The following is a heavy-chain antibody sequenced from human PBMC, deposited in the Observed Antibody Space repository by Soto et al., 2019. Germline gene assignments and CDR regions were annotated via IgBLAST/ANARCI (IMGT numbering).Heavy chain of an antibody. Sequence: EVQLLESGGGLVQPGGSLRLSCAASGFMFSRYGLSWVRQAPGKGLEWVSTISGSGDSTYYAVSAKGRFTISRDSSKNTLYLQMNSLRAEDTAVYYCTKAGSTSWYYYMDVWGKGTTVSVSS. D-gene: IGHD2-2*01. V-gene: IGHV3-23*01. CDR1: GFMFSRYG. CDR2: ISGSGDST. J-gene: IGHJ6*03. CDR3: TKAGSTSWYYYMDV.